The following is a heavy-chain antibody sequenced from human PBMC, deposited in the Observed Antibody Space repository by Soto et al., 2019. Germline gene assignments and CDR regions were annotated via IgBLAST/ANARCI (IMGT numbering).Heavy chain of an antibody. CDR2: ISYDGSNK. CDR1: GFTFSSYA. Sequence: QVQLVESGGGVVQPGRSLRLSCAASGFTFSSYAMHWVRQAPGKGLEWVAVISYDGSNKYYADSVKGRFTISRDNSKNTLYLQVNTLRDEDTAAYYCARDSFMITFGLHFDYWGQGTLVTVSP. V-gene: IGHV3-30-3*01. J-gene: IGHJ4*02. D-gene: IGHD3-16*01. CDR3: ARDSFMITFGLHFDY.